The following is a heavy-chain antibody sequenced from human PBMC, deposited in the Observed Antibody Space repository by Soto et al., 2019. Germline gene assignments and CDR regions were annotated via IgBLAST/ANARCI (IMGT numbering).Heavy chain of an antibody. J-gene: IGHJ4*02. D-gene: IGHD3-9*01. Sequence: ASVNVSCKASGYSFLDYYIHWVRQAPGQGFECMGRISPKSGGTNYAQKFEGRVTMTWDTSLNTAYMELSSLISDDTAVYYCARPPGYISDWYYFDLWGQGTLVTVSS. CDR3: ARPPGYISDWYYFDL. V-gene: IGHV1-2*02. CDR1: GYSFLDYY. CDR2: ISPKSGGT.